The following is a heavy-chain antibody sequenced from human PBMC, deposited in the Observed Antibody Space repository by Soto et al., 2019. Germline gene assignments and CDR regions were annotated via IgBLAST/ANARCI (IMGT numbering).Heavy chain of an antibody. V-gene: IGHV1-2*04. CDR1: GYTFTGYY. CDR2: INPNSGAT. D-gene: IGHD2-15*01. Sequence: QVQLVQSGAEVKKPGASVKVSCKASGYTFTGYYMHWVRQAPGQGLEWMGWINPNSGATNYAQKFQGWVTMTRDTSISTAYMELSRLRSDDTAVYYCARDPAHCSGGSCYSFDIWGQGTMVTVSS. CDR3: ARDPAHCSGGSCYSFDI. J-gene: IGHJ3*02.